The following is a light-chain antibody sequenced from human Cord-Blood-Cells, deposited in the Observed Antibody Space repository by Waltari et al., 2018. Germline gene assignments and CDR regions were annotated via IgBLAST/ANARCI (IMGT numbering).Light chain of an antibody. CDR1: QGISSY. V-gene: IGKV1-9*01. Sequence: QLTQFLPSLSASVGDVVTVTCRASQGISSYLAWYQQKPGKAPKLLIYAAPTLQSGVPSRFSGSGSGTDFTLTISSLQPQDFATYYCQQLNSYPLTFGGGTKVEIK. CDR3: QQLNSYPLT. CDR2: AAP. J-gene: IGKJ4*01.